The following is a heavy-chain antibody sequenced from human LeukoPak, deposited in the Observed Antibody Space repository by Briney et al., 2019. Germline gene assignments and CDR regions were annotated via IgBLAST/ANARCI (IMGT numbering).Heavy chain of an antibody. CDR2: ISGGSGYT. CDR3: ARGGRFLDY. CDR1: GFTFSSYS. J-gene: IGHJ4*02. Sequence: GGSLRLSCAASGFTFSSYSMNWVRQAPGKGLEWVSSISGGSGYTYHADSLKGRFAISRDNTKNSLYLQMTSLRADDTAVYYCARGGRFLDYWGQGALVTVS. V-gene: IGHV3-21*01. D-gene: IGHD3-10*01.